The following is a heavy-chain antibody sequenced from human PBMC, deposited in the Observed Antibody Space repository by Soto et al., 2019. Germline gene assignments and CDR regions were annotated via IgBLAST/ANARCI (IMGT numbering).Heavy chain of an antibody. J-gene: IGHJ4*02. CDR3: AKDAAPAAAGLRAFDY. V-gene: IGHV3-9*01. D-gene: IGHD6-13*01. CDR1: GFTFDDYA. Sequence: GGSLRLSCAASGFTFDDYAMHWVRQAPGKGLEWVSGISWNSGSIGYADSVKGRFTISRDNAKNSLYLQMNSLRAEDTALYYCAKDAAPAAAGLRAFDYWGQGTLVTVSS. CDR2: ISWNSGSI.